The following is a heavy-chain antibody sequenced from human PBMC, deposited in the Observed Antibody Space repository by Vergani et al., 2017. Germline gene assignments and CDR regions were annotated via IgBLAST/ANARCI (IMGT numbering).Heavy chain of an antibody. V-gene: IGHV4-34*01. CDR3: ASPGVVGSKYFQH. J-gene: IGHJ1*01. CDR1: GGSFSGYY. CDR2: INHSGST. Sequence: QVQLQQWGAGLLKPSETLSLTCAVYGGSFSGYYWSWIRQPPGKGLEWIGEINHSGSTNYNPSLKSRVTISVDTSKNQFSLKLSSVTAADTAVYYCASPGVVGSKYFQHWGQGTLVTVSS. D-gene: IGHD3-3*01.